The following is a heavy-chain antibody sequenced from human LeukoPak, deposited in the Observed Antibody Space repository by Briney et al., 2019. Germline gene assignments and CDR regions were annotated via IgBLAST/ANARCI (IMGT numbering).Heavy chain of an antibody. CDR3: ARGNYYGQDY. D-gene: IGHD3-10*01. CDR1: GFTFSSYW. CDR2: INSDGSTT. Sequence: GGSLRLSCAASGFTFSSYWMHWVRHAPGKGLVWISRINSDGSTTSYADSVKGRFTISRDNAKNTLYLQMNSLRAEDTAVYCCARGNYYGQDYWGQGTLVTVSS. V-gene: IGHV3-74*01. J-gene: IGHJ4*02.